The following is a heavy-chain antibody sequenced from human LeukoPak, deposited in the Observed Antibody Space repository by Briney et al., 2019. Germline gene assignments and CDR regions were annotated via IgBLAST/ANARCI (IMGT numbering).Heavy chain of an antibody. CDR1: GGSISSSSYY. Sequence: SETLSLTCTVSGGSISSSSYYWGWIRQPPGKGLEWIGSIYYSGSTYYNPSLKSRVTISVDTSKNQFSLKLSSVTAADTAVYYCASLKRYYYGSGTYVSDAFDIWGQGTMVTVSS. CDR2: IYYSGST. J-gene: IGHJ3*02. V-gene: IGHV4-39*07. D-gene: IGHD3-10*01. CDR3: ASLKRYYYGSGTYVSDAFDI.